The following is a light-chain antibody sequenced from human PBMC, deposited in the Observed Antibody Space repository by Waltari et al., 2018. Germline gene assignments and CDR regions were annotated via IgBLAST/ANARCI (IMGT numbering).Light chain of an antibody. CDR2: LNSDGSH. V-gene: IGLV4-69*01. J-gene: IGLJ2*01. CDR3: QTWDPYIVV. Sequence: QLVLTQSPSASASLGASVQIPCTLSSEHSLYDIAWHQQHRERGPRFLMRLNSDGSHTKGDGIPDLFSGSSSGAERYLIISSLQYEDEADYYCQTWDPYIVVFGGGTKLTVL. CDR1: SEHSLYD.